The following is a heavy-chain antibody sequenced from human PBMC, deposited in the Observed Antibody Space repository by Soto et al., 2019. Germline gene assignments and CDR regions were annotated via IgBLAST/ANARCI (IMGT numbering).Heavy chain of an antibody. Sequence: GWSLRLSCAASGFTFSSYGMHWVRQAPGKGLEWVAVIWYDGSNKYYADSVKGRFTISRDNSKNTLYLQMNSLRAEDTAVYYCAKSSVVVTALFDPWGQGTLVTVPQ. CDR2: IWYDGSNK. CDR1: GFTFSSYG. J-gene: IGHJ5*02. CDR3: AKSSVVVTALFDP. V-gene: IGHV3-33*06. D-gene: IGHD2-21*02.